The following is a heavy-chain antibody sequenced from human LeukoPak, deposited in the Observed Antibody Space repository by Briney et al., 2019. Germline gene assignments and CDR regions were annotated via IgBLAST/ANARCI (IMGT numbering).Heavy chain of an antibody. Sequence: GGSLRLSCAVSGFTVSNAWMSWVRQAPGKGLEWVPSISSSSSYIYYADSVKGRFTISRDNAKNSLYLQMNSLRAEDTAVYYCARDQQYSSGCPDYWGQGTLVTVSS. CDR3: ARDQQYSSGCPDY. J-gene: IGHJ4*02. CDR1: GFTVSNAW. V-gene: IGHV3-21*01. CDR2: ISSSSSYI. D-gene: IGHD6-19*01.